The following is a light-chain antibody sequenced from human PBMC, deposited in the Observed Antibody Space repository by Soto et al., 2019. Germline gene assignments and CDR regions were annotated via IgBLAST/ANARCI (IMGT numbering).Light chain of an antibody. Sequence: DIQMTQSPSTLSASVGDRVTITCRASQSISSWLAWYQQKPGKAPKLLIYKASSLESGVPSRFSGSGSGTEFTLTISSLQPDDFATYYCQQYNTLLVTFGQGTKVDIK. J-gene: IGKJ1*01. CDR1: QSISSW. V-gene: IGKV1-5*03. CDR2: KAS. CDR3: QQYNTLLVT.